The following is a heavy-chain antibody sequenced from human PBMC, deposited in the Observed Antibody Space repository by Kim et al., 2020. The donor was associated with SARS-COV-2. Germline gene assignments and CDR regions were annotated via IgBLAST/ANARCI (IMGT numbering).Heavy chain of an antibody. D-gene: IGHD2-21*02. CDR3: ARVTSHIVVVTAEIRWGYFDY. CDR1: GGSISSYY. J-gene: IGHJ4*02. CDR2: SYYSGST. V-gene: IGHV4-59*13. Sequence: SETLSLTCTVSGGSISSYYWSWIRQPPGKGLEWIGYSYYSGSTNYNPSLKSRVTISVDTSKNQFSLKLSSVTAADTAVYYCARVTSHIVVVTAEIRWGYFDYWGQGTLVTVSS.